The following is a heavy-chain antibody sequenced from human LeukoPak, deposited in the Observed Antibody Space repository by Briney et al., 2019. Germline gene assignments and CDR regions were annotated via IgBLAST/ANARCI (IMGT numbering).Heavy chain of an antibody. CDR1: GFTFSSYG. Sequence: GGSLRLSCAASGFTFSSYGMHWVRQAPGKGLEWVAFIRYDGSNKYYADSVKGRFTISRDNSKNTLYLQMNSLKTEDTAVYYCIREWLGDYWGQGTLVTVSS. CDR3: IREWLGDY. CDR2: IRYDGSNK. V-gene: IGHV3-30*02. D-gene: IGHD5-12*01. J-gene: IGHJ4*02.